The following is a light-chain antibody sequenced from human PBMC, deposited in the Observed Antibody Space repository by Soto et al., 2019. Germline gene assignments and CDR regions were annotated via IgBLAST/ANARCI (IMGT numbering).Light chain of an antibody. Sequence: SSELSHPPSVSLAPGHTARITCGGNNIGSKSVHWCQQKPGQAPVLVVYDDSDRPSGIPERFSGSNSGNTATLTISRVEAGDEADYYCQVWDSSSDNYVFGTGTKVNV. V-gene: IGLV3-21*02. CDR1: NIGSKS. CDR3: QVWDSSSDNYV. J-gene: IGLJ1*01. CDR2: DDS.